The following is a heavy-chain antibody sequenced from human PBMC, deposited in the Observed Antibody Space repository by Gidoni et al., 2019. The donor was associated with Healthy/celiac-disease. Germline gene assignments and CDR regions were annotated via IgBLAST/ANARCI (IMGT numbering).Heavy chain of an antibody. D-gene: IGHD3-10*01. CDR3: ARGRGYYYGSGSYYSDDAFDI. V-gene: IGHV4-34*01. Sequence: QVPLQQWGAGLLKPSETLSLTCAVYGGSFSGYYWSWIRQPPGKGLEWIGEINHSGSTNYNPSLKSRVTISVDTSKNQFSLKLSSVTAADTAVYYCARGRGYYYGSGSYYSDDAFDIWGQGTMVTVSS. CDR2: INHSGST. CDR1: GGSFSGYY. J-gene: IGHJ3*02.